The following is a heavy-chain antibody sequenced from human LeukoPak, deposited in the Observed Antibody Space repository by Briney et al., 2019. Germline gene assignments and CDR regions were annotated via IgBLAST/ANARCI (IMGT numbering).Heavy chain of an antibody. CDR2: ISSSSSYI. D-gene: IGHD2-15*01. CDR1: GFTFSSYS. CDR3: ARDRGGGIGGY. Sequence: GGSLRLSCAASGFTFSSYSMNWVRQAPGKGLEWVSSISSSSSYIYYADSVKGRFTISRDNAKNSLYLQMNSLRAEDTAVYCCARDRGGGIGGYWGQGTLVTVSS. V-gene: IGHV3-21*01. J-gene: IGHJ4*02.